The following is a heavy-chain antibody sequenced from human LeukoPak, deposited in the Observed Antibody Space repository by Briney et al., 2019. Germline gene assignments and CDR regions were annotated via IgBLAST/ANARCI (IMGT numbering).Heavy chain of an antibody. Sequence: GGSLRLSCAAPGFTFSSYAMHWVRQAPGKGLEYVSAISSSGGSTYYANSVKGRFTISRDNSKNTLYLQMGSLRAEDMAVYYCARSEWLQEYYFDYWGQGTLVTVSS. CDR2: ISSSGGST. CDR3: ARSEWLQEYYFDY. CDR1: GFTFSSYA. J-gene: IGHJ4*02. V-gene: IGHV3-64*01. D-gene: IGHD5-12*01.